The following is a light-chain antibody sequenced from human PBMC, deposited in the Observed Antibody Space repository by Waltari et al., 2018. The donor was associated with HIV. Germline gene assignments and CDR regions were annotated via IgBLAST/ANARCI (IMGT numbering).Light chain of an antibody. CDR1: QDISSS. Sequence: DIQMTQSPSSLSASIGDTVTITCRASQDISSSVSWFQQQPGKVPKLLVHGAFILQRGVPSRFRGSGSRTDYTLTISGLQAEDFATYFCQQYFAVPLTFGGGTRV. CDR2: GAF. V-gene: IGKV1-NL1*01. J-gene: IGKJ4*01. CDR3: QQYFAVPLT.